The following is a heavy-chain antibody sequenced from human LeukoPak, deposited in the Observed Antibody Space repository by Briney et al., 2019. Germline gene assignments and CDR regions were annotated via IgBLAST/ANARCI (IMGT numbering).Heavy chain of an antibody. D-gene: IGHD4-11*01. CDR1: GFTFGDYA. Sequence: GGSLRLSCTASGFTFGDYAVTWVRQAPGRGLEWVGFIRSKAYGGTTEYAASVKGRFTISRDDSKSVAYLQMSSLKTEDTAVYYCARGSNLYYYYGMDVWGKGTMVTVSS. J-gene: IGHJ6*04. CDR3: ARGSNLYYYYGMDV. CDR2: IRSKAYGGTT. V-gene: IGHV3-49*04.